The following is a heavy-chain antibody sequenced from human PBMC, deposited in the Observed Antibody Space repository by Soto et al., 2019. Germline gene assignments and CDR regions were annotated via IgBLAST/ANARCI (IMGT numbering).Heavy chain of an antibody. CDR2: ISGSGSTI. Sequence: PGGSLRLSCEASGFTFSSHNLNWVRQAPGKGLEWLSYISGSGSTIYYADSVKGRFTISRDNAENSLYLQMNSLRPEDTAVYYCARGQYGDYGQSFDYWGQGTQVTVSS. J-gene: IGHJ4*02. CDR1: GFTFSSHN. V-gene: IGHV3-48*01. CDR3: ARGQYGDYGQSFDY. D-gene: IGHD4-17*01.